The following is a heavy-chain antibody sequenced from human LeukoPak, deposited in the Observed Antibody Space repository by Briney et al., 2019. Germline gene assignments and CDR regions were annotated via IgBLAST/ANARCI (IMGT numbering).Heavy chain of an antibody. CDR1: GGSISSGDYY. D-gene: IGHD5-24*01. CDR2: IYYSGST. CDR3: ARGRDGYKRDAFDI. J-gene: IGHJ3*02. V-gene: IGHV4-30-4*02. Sequence: SETLSLTCTVSGGSISSGDYYWSWIRQPPGKGLEWIGYIYYSGSTYYNPSLKSRVTISVDTSKNQFSLKLSSVTAADTAVYYRARGRDGYKRDAFDIWGQGTMVTVSS.